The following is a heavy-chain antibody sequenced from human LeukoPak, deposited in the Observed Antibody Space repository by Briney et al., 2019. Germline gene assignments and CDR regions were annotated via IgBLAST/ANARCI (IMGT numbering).Heavy chain of an antibody. V-gene: IGHV3-7*01. CDR3: ARGSVVFLPKKAYYDFWSGYHLRNWYFDL. D-gene: IGHD3-3*01. Sequence: GGSLRLSCAASGFTFSSYWMSWVRQAPGKGLEWVANIKQDGSEKYYADSVKGRFTISRDNAKNSLYLQMNSLRAEDTAVYYCARGSVVFLPKKAYYDFWSGYHLRNWYFDLWGRGTLVTVSS. CDR1: GFTFSSYW. CDR2: IKQDGSEK. J-gene: IGHJ2*01.